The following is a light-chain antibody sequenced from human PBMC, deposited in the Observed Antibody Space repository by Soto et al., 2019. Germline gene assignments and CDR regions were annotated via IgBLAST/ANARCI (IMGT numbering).Light chain of an antibody. V-gene: IGLV2-11*01. CDR2: DVS. CDR1: SSDVGTYDF. Sequence: QSALTQPRSVSGSPGQSVTISCTGTSSDVGTYDFVSWYQQHPGKAPRLMIFDVSERPSGVPDRFSGSKSGNTASLTITGLQAEDEADYYCQSYDTSLGGSYVFGTGTKVTVL. J-gene: IGLJ1*01. CDR3: QSYDTSLGGSYV.